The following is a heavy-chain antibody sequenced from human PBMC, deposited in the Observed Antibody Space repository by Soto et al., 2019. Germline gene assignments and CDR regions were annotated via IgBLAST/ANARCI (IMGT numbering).Heavy chain of an antibody. D-gene: IGHD3-9*01. Sequence: GGSLRLSCAASGFTFSSYCMSWVRQAPGKGLEWVSAISGSGGSTYYADSVKGRFTISRDNSKNTLYLQMNSLRAEDTAVYYCAKTDYDILTGYYKGRRAFDIWGQGTMVTVSS. CDR3: AKTDYDILTGYYKGRRAFDI. CDR2: ISGSGGST. J-gene: IGHJ3*02. V-gene: IGHV3-23*01. CDR1: GFTFSSYC.